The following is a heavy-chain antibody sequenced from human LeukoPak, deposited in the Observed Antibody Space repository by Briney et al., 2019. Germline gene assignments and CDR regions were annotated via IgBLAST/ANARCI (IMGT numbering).Heavy chain of an antibody. Sequence: SDTLSLTCAVYGGSFSGYYWSWIRQPPGKGLEWIGEINHSGSTNYSPSLKSRVTISVDTSKNQFSLKLSSVTAADTAVYYCARAGDSSGYCDSWGQGTLVTAS. CDR2: INHSGST. CDR3: ARAGDSSGYCDS. V-gene: IGHV4-34*01. J-gene: IGHJ4*02. D-gene: IGHD3-22*01. CDR1: GGSFSGYY.